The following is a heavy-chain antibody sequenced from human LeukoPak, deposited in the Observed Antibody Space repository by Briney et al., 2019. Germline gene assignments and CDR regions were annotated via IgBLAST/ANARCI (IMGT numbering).Heavy chain of an antibody. CDR3: AGGWYGDWFDP. Sequence: GASVKVSCKASGYTFTSYAMHWVRQAPGQRLEWMGWINAGNGNTKYLQEFQGRVTITRDTSASTAYMELSSLRSEDMAVYYCAGGWYGDWFDPWGQGTLVTVSS. V-gene: IGHV1-3*03. J-gene: IGHJ5*02. CDR1: GYTFTSYA. D-gene: IGHD6-19*01. CDR2: INAGNGNT.